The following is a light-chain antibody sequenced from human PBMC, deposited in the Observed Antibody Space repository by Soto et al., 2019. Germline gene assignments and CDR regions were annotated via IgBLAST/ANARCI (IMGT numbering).Light chain of an antibody. Sequence: QSVRTQPPSASGSPGQSVAVSCTGTSSDIGNYNFVSWYQQHPGKAPKLMIYEVSKRPSGVPDRFSGSKSGNTASLTVSGLQAEDEADYYCSSYAGSNTYVFGTGTKVTV. V-gene: IGLV2-8*01. CDR3: SSYAGSNTYV. J-gene: IGLJ1*01. CDR1: SSDIGNYNF. CDR2: EVS.